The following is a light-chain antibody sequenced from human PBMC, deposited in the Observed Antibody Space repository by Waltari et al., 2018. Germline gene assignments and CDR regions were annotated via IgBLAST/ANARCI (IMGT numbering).Light chain of an antibody. CDR2: AAT. V-gene: IGLV2-23*01. CDR3: CSYTGSSTSYG. J-gene: IGLJ1*01. CDR1: STDLASYNL. Sequence: QSALSQPASVSGSPGQSPTITCTGASTDLASYNLVAWYQHHPNRAPKLIIYAATKRPSGISHRFSGAKSGATASLRISGLQADDEADYYCCSYTGSSTSYGCGGGTKVTVL.